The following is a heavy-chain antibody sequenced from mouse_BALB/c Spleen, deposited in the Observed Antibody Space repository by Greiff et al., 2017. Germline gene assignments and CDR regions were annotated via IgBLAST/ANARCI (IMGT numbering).Heavy chain of an antibody. D-gene: IGHD2-1*01. CDR1: GYTFTSYY. CDR2: INPSNGGT. J-gene: IGHJ4*01. V-gene: IGHV1S81*02. CDR3: TRYGNYVVMDY. Sequence: QVQLQQSGAELVKPGASVKLSCKASGYTFTSYYMYWVKQRPGQGLEWIGEINPSNGGTNFNEKFKSKATLTVDKSSSTAYMQLSSLTSEDSAVYYCTRYGNYVVMDYWGQGTSVTVSS.